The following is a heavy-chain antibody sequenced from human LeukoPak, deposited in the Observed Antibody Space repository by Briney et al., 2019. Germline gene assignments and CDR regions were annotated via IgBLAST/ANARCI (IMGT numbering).Heavy chain of an antibody. CDR1: GYTFTSYG. J-gene: IGHJ6*03. V-gene: IGHV1-18*01. CDR2: ISAYNGYT. CDR3: ARAAGGTRRRTYYYYYMDV. D-gene: IGHD6-6*01. Sequence: ASVKVSCKASGYTFTSYGISWVRQAPGQGLEWMGWISAYNGYTIYAQNFQGRVTMTTDTSTSTAYMTLRSLKSDDTAVYYCARAAGGTRRRTYYYYYMDVWGKGTTVIVSS.